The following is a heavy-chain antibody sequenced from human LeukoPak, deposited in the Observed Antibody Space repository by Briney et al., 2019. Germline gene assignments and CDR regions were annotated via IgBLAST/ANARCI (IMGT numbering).Heavy chain of an antibody. CDR2: IYQSGTT. CDR1: GNSISSGHF. D-gene: IGHD6-13*01. V-gene: IGHV4-38-2*02. Sequence: SETLSLTCTVSGNSISSGHFWGWIRQPPGKGLEWIASIYQSGTTYYNPSLKSRVTISLDTSKNQFSLKLNSVTAADTAVYYCARVAAAAGTYWGQGTLVTVSS. CDR3: ARVAAAAGTY. J-gene: IGHJ4*02.